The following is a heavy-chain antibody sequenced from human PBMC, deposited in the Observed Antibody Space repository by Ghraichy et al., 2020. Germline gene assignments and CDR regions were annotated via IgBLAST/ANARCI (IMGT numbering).Heavy chain of an antibody. V-gene: IGHV1-46*01. Sequence: ASVKVSCKASGYTFTSYYMHWVRQAPGQGLEWMGIINPSGGSTSYAQKFQGRVTMTRDTSTSTVYMELSSLRSEDTAVYYCEIEYCSSTSCYSPNWNYYYYGMDVWGQGTTVTVSS. CDR3: EIEYCSSTSCYSPNWNYYYYGMDV. D-gene: IGHD2-2*01. CDR1: GYTFTSYY. J-gene: IGHJ6*02. CDR2: INPSGGST.